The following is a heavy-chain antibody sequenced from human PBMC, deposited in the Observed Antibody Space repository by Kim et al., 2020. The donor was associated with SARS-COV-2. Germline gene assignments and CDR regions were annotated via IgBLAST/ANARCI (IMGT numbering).Heavy chain of an antibody. J-gene: IGHJ4*02. CDR3: TTDGTMFQRWYY. V-gene: IGHV3-15*01. Sequence: DYAAPVKGRFTISRDDSTNTVYLQMSSLNTEDTAVYYCTTDGTMFQRWYYWGQGTLVTVSS. D-gene: IGHD3-10*02.